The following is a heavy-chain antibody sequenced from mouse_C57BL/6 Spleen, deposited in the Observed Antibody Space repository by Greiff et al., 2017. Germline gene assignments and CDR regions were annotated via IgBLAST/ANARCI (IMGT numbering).Heavy chain of an antibody. V-gene: IGHV1-54*01. D-gene: IGHD1-1*01. CDR1: GYAFTNYL. Sequence: QVQLQQSGAELVRPGTSVKVSCKASGYAFTNYLIAWVKQRPGQGLEWIGVINPGSGGTNYNEKFKGKATLTADKSSSTAYMQLSSLTSEDSAVYFCARGFITTVVGAMDYWGQGTSVTVSS. J-gene: IGHJ4*01. CDR3: ARGFITTVVGAMDY. CDR2: INPGSGGT.